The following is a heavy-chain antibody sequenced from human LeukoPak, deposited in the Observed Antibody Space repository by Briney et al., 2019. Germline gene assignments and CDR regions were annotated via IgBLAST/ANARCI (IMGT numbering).Heavy chain of an antibody. CDR1: GFSFSSYD. CDR2: IRHDGSNE. J-gene: IGHJ4*02. D-gene: IGHD1-26*01. CDR3: ARHGIGSDY. Sequence: GGSLRLSCAASGFSFSSYDMDWVRQAPGKGLEWVAIIRHDGSNEHYADSVKGRFTISRDNSKNTLYLQMNNLRAEDTAMYYCARHGIGSDYWGQGTLVTVSS. V-gene: IGHV3-33*01.